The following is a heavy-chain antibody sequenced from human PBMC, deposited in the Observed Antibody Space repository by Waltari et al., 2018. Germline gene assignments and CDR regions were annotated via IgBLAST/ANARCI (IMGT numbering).Heavy chain of an antibody. CDR3: ARLGYCSGGSCYNG. D-gene: IGHD2-15*01. V-gene: IGHV1-69*13. CDR2: IIPIFGTA. Sequence: QVQLVQSGPEVKKPGSSVKVSCKASGCTFSSYAISWVRQSPGQGLEWMGGIIPIFGTANYAQKFQGGATITADESTSTAYMELSSMRSEDTAVYYWARLGYCSGGSCYNGWGQGTLVTVSS. CDR1: GCTFSSYA. J-gene: IGHJ1*01.